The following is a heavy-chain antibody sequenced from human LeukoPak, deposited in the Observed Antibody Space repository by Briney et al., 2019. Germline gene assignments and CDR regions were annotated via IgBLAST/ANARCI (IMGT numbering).Heavy chain of an antibody. CDR1: GFTFTSNW. Sequence: EESLKISCKGSGFTFTSNWIGWVRQMPGEGLEWMGITYPGDSDTRYSSSFQGQVTISADKSVNTAYLQWSSLKASDTAVYYCTTAARRRAYTYGNDGFHIWGQGTMVTVSS. J-gene: IGHJ3*02. CDR2: TYPGDSDT. V-gene: IGHV5-51*01. CDR3: TTAARRRAYTYGNDGFHI. D-gene: IGHD5-18*01.